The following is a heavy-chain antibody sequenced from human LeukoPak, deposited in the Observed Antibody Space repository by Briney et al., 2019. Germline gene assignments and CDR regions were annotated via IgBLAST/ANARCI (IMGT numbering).Heavy chain of an antibody. D-gene: IGHD6-19*01. CDR1: GGSFSGYY. V-gene: IGHV4-59*08. CDR3: ARSERYSSGLALDY. J-gene: IGHJ4*02. CDR2: IYYSGST. Sequence: PSETLSLTCAVYGGSFSGYYWSWIRQPPGKGLEWIGYIYYSGSTNYNPSLKSRVTISVDTSKNQFSLKLSSVTAADTAVYYCARSERYSSGLALDYWGQGTLVTVSS.